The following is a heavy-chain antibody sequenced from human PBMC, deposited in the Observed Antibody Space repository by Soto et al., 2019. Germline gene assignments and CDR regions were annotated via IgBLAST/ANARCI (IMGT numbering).Heavy chain of an antibody. Sequence: GESLKIACNGSGYSFAGYWITWVRQKPGKGFEWMGRIDPSDSQTYYSPSFRGHVTISVTKSITTVFLQWSSLRASDTAMYYCARQIYDSDTGPNFQYYFDSWGQGTPVPSPQ. D-gene: IGHD3-22*01. CDR1: GYSFAGYW. J-gene: IGHJ4*02. CDR3: ARQIYDSDTGPNFQYYFDS. CDR2: IDPSDSQT. V-gene: IGHV5-10-1*01.